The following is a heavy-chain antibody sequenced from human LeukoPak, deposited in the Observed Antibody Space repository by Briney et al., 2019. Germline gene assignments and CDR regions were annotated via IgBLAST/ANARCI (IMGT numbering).Heavy chain of an antibody. D-gene: IGHD3-9*01. J-gene: IGHJ4*02. CDR2: IYYSGTT. V-gene: IGHV4-39*01. CDR3: ARRGDILTDYAFDY. CDR1: GGSINSNSHH. Sequence: SETLSLTCSVSGGSINSNSHHWDWIRQAPGKGLEWIGDIYYSGTTSYNPSLKSRVTISVDTSKNQFSLRLSSVTAADTAVYYCARRGDILTDYAFDYWGQGTLVTVSS.